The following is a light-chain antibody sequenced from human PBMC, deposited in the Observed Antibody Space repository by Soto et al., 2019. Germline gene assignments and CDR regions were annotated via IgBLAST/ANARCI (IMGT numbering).Light chain of an antibody. CDR2: DAS. CDR3: QQRVNWPRT. Sequence: EIVLTQSPATLSLSPGERATLSCRASQSVTTSLSWYQQKPGQAPRLLIYDASNRATDLPARFSGSGPGTDFHLPLSGFEPEDFAVYYCQQRVNWPRTFGQGTKLEIK. V-gene: IGKV3-11*01. J-gene: IGKJ2*01. CDR1: QSVTTS.